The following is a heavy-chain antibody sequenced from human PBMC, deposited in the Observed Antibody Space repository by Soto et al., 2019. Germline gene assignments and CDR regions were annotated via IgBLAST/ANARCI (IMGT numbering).Heavy chain of an antibody. D-gene: IGHD3-22*01. V-gene: IGHV1-69*13. CDR1: GGTFSSYT. Sequence: GASVNVSCKASGGTFSSYTISWVRQAPGQGLEWMGGIIPIFGTANYAQKFQGRVTITADESTSTAYMELSSLRSEDTAVYFCARASSGYYAIYYFEYWGQGTLVTVS. CDR3: ARASSGYYAIYYFEY. J-gene: IGHJ4*02. CDR2: IIPIFGTA.